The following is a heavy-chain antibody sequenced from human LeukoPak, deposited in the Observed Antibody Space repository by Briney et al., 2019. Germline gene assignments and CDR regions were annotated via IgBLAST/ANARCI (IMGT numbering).Heavy chain of an antibody. CDR1: GFTFSSYS. CDR3: AKAPDIVVVPAAIYYYYYMDV. CDR2: ISSSSGTI. J-gene: IGHJ6*03. Sequence: GGSLRLSCAASGFTFSSYSMNWVRQAPGKGLEWVSYISSSSGTIYYADSVKGRFTISRDNSKNTLYLQMNSLRAEDTAVYYCAKAPDIVVVPAAIYYYYYMDVWGKGTTVTVSS. V-gene: IGHV3-48*01. D-gene: IGHD2-2*02.